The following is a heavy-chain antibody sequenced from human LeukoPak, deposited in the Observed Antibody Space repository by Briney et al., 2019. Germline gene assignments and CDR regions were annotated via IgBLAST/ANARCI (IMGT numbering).Heavy chain of an antibody. V-gene: IGHV4-4*07. D-gene: IGHD3-9*01. J-gene: IGHJ4*02. CDR3: AREGYDILTGYYGIDY. Sequence: SETLSLTCTVSGGSISSYYWSWIRQPAGKGLEWIGRIYNSGSTNYNPSLQSRVTISVVKSKNQFYLKLSSVIAADTAVYYCAREGYDILTGYYGIDYWGQGTLVTVSS. CDR1: GGSISSYY. CDR2: IYNSGST.